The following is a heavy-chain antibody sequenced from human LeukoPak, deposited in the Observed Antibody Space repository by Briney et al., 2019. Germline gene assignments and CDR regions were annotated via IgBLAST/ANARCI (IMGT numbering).Heavy chain of an antibody. CDR2: IYHSGST. CDR3: ARVGLGGNDY. V-gene: IGHV4-38-2*02. Sequence: SETLSLTCTVSGYSISSGYYWGWIRQPPGKGLEWIGSIYHSGSTYYNPSLKSRVTISVDTSKNQFSLKLSSVTAADTAVYYCARVGLGGNDYWGQGTLVTVSS. CDR1: GYSISSGYY. J-gene: IGHJ4*02. D-gene: IGHD4-23*01.